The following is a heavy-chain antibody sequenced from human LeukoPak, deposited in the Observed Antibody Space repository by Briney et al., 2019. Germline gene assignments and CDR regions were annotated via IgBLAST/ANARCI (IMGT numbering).Heavy chain of an antibody. Sequence: SETLSLTCAVYGGSFSGDYWSWLRQPPGKGMKWIGEINHSGSTNYDPSLKSRVTISVDKSKNQFSLKLTYVTAADTAVYYCVRHYSGAYFDWFDPWGQGTLVTVSS. CDR1: GGSFSGDY. J-gene: IGHJ5*02. CDR2: INHSGST. D-gene: IGHD1-26*01. V-gene: IGHV4-34*01. CDR3: VRHYSGAYFDWFDP.